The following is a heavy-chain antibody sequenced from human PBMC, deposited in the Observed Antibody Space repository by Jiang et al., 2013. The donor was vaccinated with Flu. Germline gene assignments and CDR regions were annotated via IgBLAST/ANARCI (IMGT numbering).Heavy chain of an antibody. CDR3: AKAGTAYGYYYGMDV. Sequence: GLVQPGRSLRLSCAASGFTFDDYAMHWVRQAPGKGLEWVSGISWNSGSIGYADSVKGRFTISRDNAKNSLYLQMNSLRAEDTALYYCAKAGTAYGYYYGMDVWGQGTTVTVSS. J-gene: IGHJ6*02. V-gene: IGHV3-9*01. D-gene: IGHD4-17*01. CDR1: GFTFDDYA. CDR2: ISWNSGSI.